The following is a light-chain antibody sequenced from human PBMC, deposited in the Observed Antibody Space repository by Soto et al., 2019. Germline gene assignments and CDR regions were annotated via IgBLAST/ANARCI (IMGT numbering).Light chain of an antibody. V-gene: IGKV3-15*01. CDR1: QSVSSN. J-gene: IGKJ1*01. Sequence: EIVMTQSPATLSVSPGERATLSCRASQSVSSNLAWYQQKPGQAPRLLIYGASTRATGIPARFSGSGSGTKFTLTISSLQSEDFAVYYCQQYNSWPPGETFGQGTKVEI. CDR2: GAS. CDR3: QQYNSWPPGET.